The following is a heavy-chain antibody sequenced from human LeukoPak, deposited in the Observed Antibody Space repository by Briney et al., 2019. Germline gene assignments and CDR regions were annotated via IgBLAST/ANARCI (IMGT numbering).Heavy chain of an antibody. CDR2: IYHSGST. D-gene: IGHD1-26*01. CDR3: ARGSYGDY. Sequence: SETLSLTCAVSGGSISSSNWWSWVRQPPGKGLEWIGEIYHSGSTNYNPSLKSRVTISVDTSKNQFSLKLSSVTATDTAVYYCARGSYGDYWGQGILVTVSS. J-gene: IGHJ4*02. CDR1: GGSISSSNW. V-gene: IGHV4-4*02.